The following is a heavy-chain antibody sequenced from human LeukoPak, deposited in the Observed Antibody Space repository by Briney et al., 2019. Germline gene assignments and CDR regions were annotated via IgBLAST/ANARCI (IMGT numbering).Heavy chain of an antibody. V-gene: IGHV3-33*01. CDR3: ARAGAKYYYGSGSDYFDY. Sequence: GGSLRLSCVASGFSFSTYGYHWVRQAPGKGLEWVAVIWYDGSNKYYADSVKGRFTISRDNSKNTLYLQMNSLRAEDTAVYYCARAGAKYYYGSGSDYFDYWGQGTLVTVSS. CDR2: IWYDGSNK. D-gene: IGHD3-10*01. J-gene: IGHJ4*02. CDR1: GFSFSTYG.